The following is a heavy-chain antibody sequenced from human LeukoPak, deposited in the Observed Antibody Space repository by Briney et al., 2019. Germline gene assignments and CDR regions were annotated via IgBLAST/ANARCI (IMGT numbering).Heavy chain of an antibody. J-gene: IGHJ4*02. CDR3: ARGGRVRGAPNDY. V-gene: IGHV3-30-3*01. CDR2: ISYDGSNK. CDR1: GFTFSSYA. D-gene: IGHD2-21*01. Sequence: GGSLRLSCAASGFTFSSYAMHWVRQAPGKGLEWVAVISYDGSNKYYADSVKGRFTISRDNSKNTLYLQMNSLRAEDTAVYYCARGGRVRGAPNDYWGQGTLVTVSS.